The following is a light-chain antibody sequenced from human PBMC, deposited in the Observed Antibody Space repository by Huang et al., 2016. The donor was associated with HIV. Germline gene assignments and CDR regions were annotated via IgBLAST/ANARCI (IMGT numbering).Light chain of an antibody. CDR3: QQRSNWPLFT. V-gene: IGKV3-11*01. J-gene: IGKJ3*01. CDR2: DTS. Sequence: EIVLTQSPATLSLSPGERATLSCKASQSVSSSLAWYQQKPGQAPRLLIYDTSNSATGIPARFSGSESGTDFTLTISSLEPEDFAVYYCQQRSNWPLFTFGPGTKVDIK. CDR1: QSVSSS.